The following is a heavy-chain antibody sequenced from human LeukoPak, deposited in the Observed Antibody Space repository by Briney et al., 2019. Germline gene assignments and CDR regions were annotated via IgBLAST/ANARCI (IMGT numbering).Heavy chain of an antibody. CDR2: KNPNSDNT. CDR3: ARGLRYFDWLLLYYFDY. Sequence: ASVKVSCKASVYTFTSYDINWVRQATGQGLEWRGWKNPNSDNTGYAQKFQGRVTMTRNASTSTAYMELSSLRSEDTAVYYCARGLRYFDWLLLYYFDYWGQGTLVTVSS. J-gene: IGHJ4*02. D-gene: IGHD3-9*01. CDR1: VYTFTSYD. V-gene: IGHV1-8*01.